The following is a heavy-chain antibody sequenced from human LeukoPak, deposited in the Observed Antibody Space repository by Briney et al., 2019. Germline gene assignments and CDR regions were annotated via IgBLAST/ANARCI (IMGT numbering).Heavy chain of an antibody. J-gene: IGHJ3*02. CDR3: ARDRNLIAVAGTQAFDI. CDR1: GYTFTNYF. Sequence: GASVKVSCKASGYTFTNYFMHWVRQAPGQGLEWMGMINPSGNSTIYAQKFQDRVTMTSDTSTSTVYMDLRSLTFEDTAVYYCARDRNLIAVAGTQAFDIWGQGTMVTVSS. CDR2: INPSGNST. V-gene: IGHV1-46*01. D-gene: IGHD6-19*01.